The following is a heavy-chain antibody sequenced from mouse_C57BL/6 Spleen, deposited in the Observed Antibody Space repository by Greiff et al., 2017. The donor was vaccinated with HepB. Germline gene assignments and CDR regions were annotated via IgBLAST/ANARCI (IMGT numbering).Heavy chain of an antibody. D-gene: IGHD1-1*01. J-gene: IGHJ2*01. CDR3: ARDTGLYFDY. V-gene: IGHV5-4*01. Sequence: EVKVVESGGGLVKPGGSLKLSCAASGFTFSSYAMSWVRQTPEKRLEWVATISDGGSYTYYPDNVKGRFTISRDNAKNNLYLQMSHLKSEDTAMYYCARDTGLYFDYWGQGTTLTVSS. CDR1: GFTFSSYA. CDR2: ISDGGSYT.